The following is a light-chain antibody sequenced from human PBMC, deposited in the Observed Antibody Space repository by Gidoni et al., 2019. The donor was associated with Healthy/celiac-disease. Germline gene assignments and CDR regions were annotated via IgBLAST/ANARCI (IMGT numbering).Light chain of an antibody. CDR2: AAS. CDR1: QSISSY. J-gene: IGKJ4*01. CDR3: QQSYSTPLT. V-gene: IGKV1-39*01. Sequence: DIQMTQSPSSLSASVGDRVTITCRASQSISSYLNGYQQKPGKAPKRLIYAASSLQSGVPSRFSGRGSGTDFTLTISSLQPEDFATYYCQQSYSTPLTFGGGTKVEIK.